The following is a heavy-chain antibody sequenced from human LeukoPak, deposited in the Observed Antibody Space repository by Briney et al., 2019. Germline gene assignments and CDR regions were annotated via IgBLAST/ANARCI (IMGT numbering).Heavy chain of an antibody. D-gene: IGHD3-22*01. V-gene: IGHV4-39*07. J-gene: IGHJ4*02. CDR2: INHSGST. CDR1: GGSISSSTYY. CDR3: ARSVSSGPYDY. Sequence: PSETLSLTCTVSGGSISSSTYYWSWIRQPPGKGLEWIGEINHSGSTNYNPSLKSRVTISVDTSKNQFSLKLSSVTAADTAVYYCARSVSSGPYDYWGQGTLVTVSS.